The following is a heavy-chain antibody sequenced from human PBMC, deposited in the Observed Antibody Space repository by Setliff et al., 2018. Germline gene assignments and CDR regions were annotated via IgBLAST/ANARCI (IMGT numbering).Heavy chain of an antibody. CDR2: IKSYNGDT. V-gene: IGHV1-18*01. D-gene: IGHD3-9*01. Sequence: ASVKVSCKASGYTFTNYGISWVRQAPGQGLEWMGYIKSYNGDTYFARNLQGRLSMTTDASSSTAYMELTSLRSDDTAMYCCARDADHYDTDENPIFDYWGQGTLVTVSS. CDR1: GYTFTNYG. J-gene: IGHJ4*02. CDR3: ARDADHYDTDENPIFDY.